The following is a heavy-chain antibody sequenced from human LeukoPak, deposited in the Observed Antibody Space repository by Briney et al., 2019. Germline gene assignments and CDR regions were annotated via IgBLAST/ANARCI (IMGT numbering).Heavy chain of an antibody. CDR3: ARGVLRDRNWFDP. CDR2: MNPNSGNT. Sequence: ASVKVSCKASAYTFTSYDINWVRQATGQGLEWMGWMNPNSGNTGYAQKFQGRVTMTRNTSISTAYMELSSLRSEDTAVYYCARGVLRDRNWFDPWGQGTLVTVSS. J-gene: IGHJ5*02. CDR1: AYTFTSYD. V-gene: IGHV1-8*01.